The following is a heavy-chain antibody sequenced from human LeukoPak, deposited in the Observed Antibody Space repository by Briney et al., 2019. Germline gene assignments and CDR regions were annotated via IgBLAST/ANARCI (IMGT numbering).Heavy chain of an antibody. J-gene: IGHJ4*02. Sequence: SETLSLTCTVSGGSISSYYWSWIRQPPGKGLEWIGYIYYSGSTNYDPSLKSRVTISVDTSKNQFSLKLSSVTAADTAVYYCARDSRDGYNQFDYWGQGTLVTVSS. CDR3: ARDSRDGYNQFDY. V-gene: IGHV4-59*01. CDR1: GGSISSYY. D-gene: IGHD5-24*01. CDR2: IYYSGST.